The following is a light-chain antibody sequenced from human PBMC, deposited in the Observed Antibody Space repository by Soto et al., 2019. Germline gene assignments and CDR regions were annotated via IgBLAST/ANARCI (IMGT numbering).Light chain of an antibody. CDR3: QSYDSSLSGYV. V-gene: IGLV2-14*03. Sequence: QSVLTQPASVSGSPGQSIAISCTGVRTDVDGYDYVSWYQQHPGQAPQLIIYDVYNRPSGVSHRFSGSKSGTSASLAITGLQAEDEADYYCQSYDSSLSGYVFGTGTKVTVL. CDR2: DVY. CDR1: RTDVDGYDY. J-gene: IGLJ1*01.